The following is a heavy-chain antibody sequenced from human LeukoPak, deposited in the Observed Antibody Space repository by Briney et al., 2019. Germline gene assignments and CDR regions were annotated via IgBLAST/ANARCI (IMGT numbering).Heavy chain of an antibody. V-gene: IGHV3-30*18. J-gene: IGHJ4*02. D-gene: IGHD6-19*01. Sequence: GGSLRLSCAASGFTFSSYGMHWVRQAPGKGLEWVAVISYDGSNKYYADSVKGRFTISRDSSKNTLYLQMNSLRAEDTAVYYCAKDWRSSGWYGLDYWGQGTLVTVSS. CDR1: GFTFSSYG. CDR3: AKDWRSSGWYGLDY. CDR2: ISYDGSNK.